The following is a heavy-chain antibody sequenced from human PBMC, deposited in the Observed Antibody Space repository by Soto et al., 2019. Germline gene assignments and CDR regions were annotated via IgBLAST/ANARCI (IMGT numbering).Heavy chain of an antibody. CDR1: GFTFSSSS. CDR3: ARDLYSSSSVHY. D-gene: IGHD6-6*01. V-gene: IGHV3-21*01. J-gene: IGHJ4*02. Sequence: GGSLRPSFAASGFTFSSSSMNWFRQAPGKGLEWVSSISSSSSYIYYADSVKARFTISRDNAKNSPYLQMNSLRAEDTAVNYCARDLYSSSSVHYWGQGTLVTVSS. CDR2: ISSSSSYI.